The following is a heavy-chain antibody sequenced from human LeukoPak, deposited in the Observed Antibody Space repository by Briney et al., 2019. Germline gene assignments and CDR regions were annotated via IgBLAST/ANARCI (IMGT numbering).Heavy chain of an antibody. J-gene: IGHJ4*02. CDR3: TRRKEAFDY. CDR2: IRSKANSYAT. V-gene: IGHV3-73*01. CDR1: GFTFSGSA. Sequence: GGSLRLSCAASGFTFSGSAMHWVRQASGKGLEWVGRIRSKANSYATAYAASVKGRFTISRDDSKNTAYLQMNSLKTEDTAVYYCTRRKEAFDYWDQGTLVTVSS.